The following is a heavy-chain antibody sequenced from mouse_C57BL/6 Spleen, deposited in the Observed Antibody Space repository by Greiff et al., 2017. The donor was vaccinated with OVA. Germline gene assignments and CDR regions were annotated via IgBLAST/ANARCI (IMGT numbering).Heavy chain of an antibody. CDR1: GYTFTSYW. Sequence: VQLQQSGAELVMPGASVKLSCKASGYTFTSYWMHWVKQRPGQGLEWIGEIDPSDSYTNYNQKFKGKSTLTVDKSSSTAYMQLSSLTSEDSAVYYCTTTVVATFDYAMDYWGQGTSVTVSS. J-gene: IGHJ4*01. D-gene: IGHD1-1*01. CDR2: IDPSDSYT. V-gene: IGHV1-69*01. CDR3: TTTVVATFDYAMDY.